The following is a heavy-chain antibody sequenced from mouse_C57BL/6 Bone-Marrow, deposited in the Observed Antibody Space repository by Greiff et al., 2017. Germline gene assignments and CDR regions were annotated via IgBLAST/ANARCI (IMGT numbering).Heavy chain of an antibody. CDR3: ASLRGRRGY. D-gene: IGHD1-1*01. J-gene: IGHJ2*01. Sequence: QVQLKESGAELARPGASVKLSCKASGYTFTSYGISWVKQRTGQGLEWIGEIYPRSGNTYYNEKFKGKATLTADKSSSTAYMELRSLTSEDSAVYFCASLRGRRGYWGQGTTLTVSS. CDR1: GYTFTSYG. CDR2: IYPRSGNT. V-gene: IGHV1-81*01.